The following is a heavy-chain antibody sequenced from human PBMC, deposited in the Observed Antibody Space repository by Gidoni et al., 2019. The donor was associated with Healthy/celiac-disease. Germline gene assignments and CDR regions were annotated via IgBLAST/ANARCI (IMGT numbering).Heavy chain of an antibody. CDR3: ARDAISYYYYGMDV. CDR2: INHSGST. CDR1: GGSFSGYY. V-gene: IGHV4-34*01. Sequence: QVQLQQWGAGLLKPSETLSLTCAVYGGSFSGYYWSWIRQPPGKGLEWIGEINHSGSTNYNPSLKSRVTISVDTSKNQFSLKLSSVTAADTAVYYCARDAISYYYYGMDVWGQGTTVTVSS. J-gene: IGHJ6*02.